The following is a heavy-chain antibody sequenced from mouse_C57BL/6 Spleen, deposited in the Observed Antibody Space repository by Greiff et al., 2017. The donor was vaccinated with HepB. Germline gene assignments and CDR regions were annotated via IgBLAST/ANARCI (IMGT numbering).Heavy chain of an antibody. CDR3: TTGLRCAY. V-gene: IGHV14-4*01. J-gene: IGHJ3*01. D-gene: IGHD2-4*01. Sequence: VQLQQSGAELVRPGASVKLSCTASGFNIKDDYMHWVKQRPEQGLEWIGWIDPENGDTEYASKFQGKATITADTSSNTAYLQLSSLTSEDTAVYYCTTGLRCAYWGQGTLVTVSA. CDR2: IDPENGDT. CDR1: GFNIKDDY.